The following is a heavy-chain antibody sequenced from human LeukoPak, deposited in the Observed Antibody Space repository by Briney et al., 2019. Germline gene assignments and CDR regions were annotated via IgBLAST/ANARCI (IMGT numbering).Heavy chain of an antibody. CDR3: ARERIAAASRRWFDP. J-gene: IGHJ5*02. CDR2: IYYSGST. Sequence: SETLSLTRTVSGGSISSYYWSWIRQPPGKGLEWIGYIYYSGSTNYNPSLKSRVTISVDTSKNQFSLKLSSVTAADTAVYYCARERIAAASRRWFDPWGQGTLVTVSS. CDR1: GGSISSYY. D-gene: IGHD6-13*01. V-gene: IGHV4-59*01.